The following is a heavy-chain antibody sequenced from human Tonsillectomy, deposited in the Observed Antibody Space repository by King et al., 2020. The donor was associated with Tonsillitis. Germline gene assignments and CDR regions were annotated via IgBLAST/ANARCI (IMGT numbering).Heavy chain of an antibody. CDR3: ARGERGITFFDF. V-gene: IGHV7-4-1*01. CDR1: GYSFNNYA. CDR2: INTNTGNP. J-gene: IGHJ4*02. Sequence: VQLVQSGSELKKPGASVKVSCKASGYSFNNYAIGWVRQAPGQGLEWMGWINTNTGNPTYAQGFTGRFVFSLDTSVTTAYLQIDNLKTEDTAVYYCARGERGITFFDFWGQGTLVTVSS. D-gene: IGHD3-10*01.